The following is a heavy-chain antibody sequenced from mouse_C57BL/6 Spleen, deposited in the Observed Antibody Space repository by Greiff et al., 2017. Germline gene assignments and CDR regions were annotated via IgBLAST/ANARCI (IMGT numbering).Heavy chain of an antibody. CDR3: TRALYDGYLFAY. CDR1: GFTFSSYA. CDR2: ISSGGDYI. Sequence: EVMLVESGAGLVKPGGSLKLSCAASGFTFSSYAMSWVRQTPEKRLEWVAYISSGGDYIYYADTVKGRFTISRDNARNTLYLQMSSLKSEDTAMYYCTRALYDGYLFAYWGQGTLVTVSA. J-gene: IGHJ3*01. D-gene: IGHD2-3*01. V-gene: IGHV5-9-1*02.